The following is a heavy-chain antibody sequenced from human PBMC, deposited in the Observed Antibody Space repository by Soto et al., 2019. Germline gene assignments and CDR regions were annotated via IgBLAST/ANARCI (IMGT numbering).Heavy chain of an antibody. CDR3: VNSNGFGDS. D-gene: IGHD1-1*01. Sequence: PVGSLRLSCAVSGFSISEYGVTWVRQPPGKGLEWVSGFSGGRGGTFYADSVRGRFTISRDNSRNMVYLQMDSLGVEDTAVYYCVNSNGFGDSWGQGTLVTVSS. CDR2: FSGGRGGT. J-gene: IGHJ4*02. V-gene: IGHV3-23*01. CDR1: GFSISEYG.